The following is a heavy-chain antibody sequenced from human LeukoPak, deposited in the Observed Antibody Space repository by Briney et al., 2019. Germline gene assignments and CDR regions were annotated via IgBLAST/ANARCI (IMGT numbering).Heavy chain of an antibody. D-gene: IGHD3-22*01. CDR2: ISSSSSYI. CDR3: ARDGGMIVVGSNDAFDI. CDR1: GFTFSSYS. Sequence: GGSLRLSCAASGFTFSSYSMNWVRQARGKELEWVSSISSSSSYIYYADSVKGRFTISRDNAKNSLYLQMNSLRAEDTAVYYCARDGGMIVVGSNDAFDIWGQGTMVTVSP. V-gene: IGHV3-21*01. J-gene: IGHJ3*02.